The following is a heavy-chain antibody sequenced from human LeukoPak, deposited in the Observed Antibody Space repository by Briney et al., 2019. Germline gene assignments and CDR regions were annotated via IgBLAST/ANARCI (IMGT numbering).Heavy chain of an antibody. CDR3: ARRYGSATFYYYYYYMDV. J-gene: IGHJ6*03. Sequence: GGSLRLSCAASGFTFSSYWMSWVRQAPGKGLEWVANIKQDGSEKYYVDSVKGRFTISRDNAKNSLYLQMNSLRAEDTAVYYCARRYGSATFYYYYYYMDVWGKGTTVTISS. CDR2: IKQDGSEK. D-gene: IGHD3-10*01. CDR1: GFTFSSYW. V-gene: IGHV3-7*01.